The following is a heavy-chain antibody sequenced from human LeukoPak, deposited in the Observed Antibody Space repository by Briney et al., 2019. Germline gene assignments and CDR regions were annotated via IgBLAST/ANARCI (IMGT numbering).Heavy chain of an antibody. V-gene: IGHV3-66*01. CDR1: GFTVSSNY. CDR3: ARVVYSSGWFPYYYYMDV. CDR2: IYSGGST. J-gene: IGHJ6*03. Sequence: GGSLRLSCAASGFTVSSNYMSWVRQAPGKGLEWVSVIYSGGSTYYADSVKGRFTISRDNSKNTLYLQMNSLRAEDTAVYYCARVVYSSGWFPYYYYMDVWGKGTTVTVSS. D-gene: IGHD6-19*01.